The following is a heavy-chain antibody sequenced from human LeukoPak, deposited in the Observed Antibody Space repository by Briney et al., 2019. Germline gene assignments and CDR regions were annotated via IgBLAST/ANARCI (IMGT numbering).Heavy chain of an antibody. CDR1: GGSISSSSYY. D-gene: IGHD6-13*01. CDR3: ARLYASSWYPDY. V-gene: IGHV4-39*01. Sequence: ASETLSLTCTVSGGSISSSSYYWGWIRQPPGKGLEWIGSIYYTGSAYYNPSLKSRVTISVDTPKNQFSLKLNSVTAADTAVYYCARLYASSWYPDYWGQGTLVTVSS. J-gene: IGHJ4*02. CDR2: IYYTGSA.